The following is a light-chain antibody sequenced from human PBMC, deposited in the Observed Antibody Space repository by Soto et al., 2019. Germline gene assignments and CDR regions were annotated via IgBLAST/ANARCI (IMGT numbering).Light chain of an antibody. CDR1: QSVLSSSNNKNY. Sequence: DIVMTQSPDSLAVSLGERATINCKSSQSVLSSSNNKNYLVWYQQKPGQSPKLLIYWASTRESGVPDRFSGSGSGTDFTLTISSLQAEDVAVYYCQQHYDSWTFGQGTRVEIQ. CDR2: WAS. V-gene: IGKV4-1*01. J-gene: IGKJ1*01. CDR3: QQHYDSWT.